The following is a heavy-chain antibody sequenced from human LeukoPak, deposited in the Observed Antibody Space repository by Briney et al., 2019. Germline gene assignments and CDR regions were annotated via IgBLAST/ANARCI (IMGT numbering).Heavy chain of an antibody. CDR2: INPNSGGT. Sequence: ASLKVSCKASGYTFTGSYMHWVRQAPGQGLEWMGWINPNSGGTNYAQKFQGRVTMTRDTSISTAYMELSRLRSDDTAVYYCAREREDILTGYRTFDYWGQGTLVTVSS. D-gene: IGHD3-9*01. V-gene: IGHV1-2*02. J-gene: IGHJ4*02. CDR1: GYTFTGSY. CDR3: AREREDILTGYRTFDY.